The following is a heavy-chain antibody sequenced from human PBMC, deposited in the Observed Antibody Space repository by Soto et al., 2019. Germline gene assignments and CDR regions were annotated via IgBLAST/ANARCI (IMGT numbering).Heavy chain of an antibody. V-gene: IGHV3-30-3*01. CDR1: GFNFNSHA. CDR3: ARPTSLLDYYYFALDV. Sequence: QVQLVESGGGVVQPGRSLRLSCVASGFNFNSHAMHWVRQFPGKGLEWVAVISFSGNSKFYAESVEGRFNVSRDNSRNTLFLHMNDLRREDTAVYFCARPTSLLDYYYFALDVWGQGTTVTVS. CDR2: ISFSGNSK. J-gene: IGHJ6*02.